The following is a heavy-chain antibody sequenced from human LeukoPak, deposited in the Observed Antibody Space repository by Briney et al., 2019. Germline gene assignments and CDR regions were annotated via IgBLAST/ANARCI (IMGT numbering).Heavy chain of an antibody. J-gene: IGHJ4*02. CDR2: IIPILGIA. D-gene: IGHD3-16*02. V-gene: IGHV1-69*04. CDR3: AREPEIGYYDYVWGSYRWIPY. Sequence: ASVKVSCKASGGTFSSYAISWVRQAPGQGLEWMGRIIPILGIANYAQKFQGRVTITADKSTSTAYMELSSLRSDDTAVYYCAREPEIGYYDYVWGSYRWIPYWGQGTLVTVSS. CDR1: GGTFSSYA.